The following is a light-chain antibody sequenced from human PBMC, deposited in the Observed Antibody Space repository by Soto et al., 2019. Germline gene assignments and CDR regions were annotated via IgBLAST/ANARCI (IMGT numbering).Light chain of an antibody. CDR1: QSISSY. CDR3: QQSYTTPLT. J-gene: IGKJ4*01. V-gene: IGKV1-39*01. CDR2: AAS. Sequence: DIQMTQSPSSLSASVVDRVTITCRASQSISSYLNWYQQKPGKAQNLLIYAASTLQSGVPSRFSGSGSGTDFTLTIRSLQPEDFATYYCQQSYTTPLTFGGGSMVDIK.